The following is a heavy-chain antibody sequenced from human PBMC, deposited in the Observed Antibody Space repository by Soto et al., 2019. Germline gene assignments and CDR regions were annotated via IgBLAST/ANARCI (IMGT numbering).Heavy chain of an antibody. CDR2: ISYDGSNE. J-gene: IGHJ3*01. CDR3: TKPLPYCCGHCYDAFEF. Sequence: QVPLVESGGGVVQPARSLRLSCAASEFTFRSYAMHWVRQAAGKGLEWVAVISYDGSNEYYADSVKGRFTIFRDNSKNSRDLQMSSLIDDDTAVYYCTKPLPYCCGHCYDAFEFWGRGRMVTVSS. CDR1: EFTFRSYA. V-gene: IGHV3-30-3*02. D-gene: IGHD2-21*02.